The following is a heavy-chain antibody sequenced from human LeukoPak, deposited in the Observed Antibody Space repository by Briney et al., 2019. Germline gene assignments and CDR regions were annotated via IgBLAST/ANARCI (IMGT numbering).Heavy chain of an antibody. Sequence: GGSLRLSCAASGFTFSSYAMHWVRQAPGEGLEWVAVISYDGSNKYYADSVKGRFTISRDNSKNTLYLQMNSLRAEDTAVYYCASAGMVATFDYWGQGTLVTVSS. J-gene: IGHJ4*02. D-gene: IGHD5-12*01. V-gene: IGHV3-30*14. CDR3: ASAGMVATFDY. CDR2: ISYDGSNK. CDR1: GFTFSSYA.